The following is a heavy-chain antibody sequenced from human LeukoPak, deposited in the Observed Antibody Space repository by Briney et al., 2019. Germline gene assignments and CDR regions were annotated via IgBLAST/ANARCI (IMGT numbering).Heavy chain of an antibody. CDR3: ASNGSPIDSSDHRVSPYYLDY. D-gene: IGHD3-22*01. Sequence: GASVKVSCKASGYTFTGYYMHWVRQAPGQGLEWMGWINPNSGDTNYAQKFQGWVTMTRDTSISTAYMELSRLTSDDTAVYYCASNGSPIDSSDHRVSPYYLDYWGQGTLVTVSS. CDR1: GYTFTGYY. CDR2: INPNSGDT. V-gene: IGHV1-2*04. J-gene: IGHJ4*02.